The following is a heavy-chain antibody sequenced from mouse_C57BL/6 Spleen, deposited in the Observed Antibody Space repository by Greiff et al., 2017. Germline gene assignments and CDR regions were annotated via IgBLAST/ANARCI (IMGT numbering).Heavy chain of an antibody. CDR1: GYTFTSSG. J-gene: IGHJ4*01. V-gene: IGHV1-81*01. CDR2: IYPRSGNT. CDR3: ARSAQVYAMDY. D-gene: IGHD3-2*02. Sequence: QVQLQQSGAELARPGASVKLSCKASGYTFTSSGISWVKQRTGQGLEWIGEIYPRSGNTYYNEKFKGKATLTADKASSTAYMELRSLTSEDTAVYFCARSAQVYAMDYWGQGTSVTVSS.